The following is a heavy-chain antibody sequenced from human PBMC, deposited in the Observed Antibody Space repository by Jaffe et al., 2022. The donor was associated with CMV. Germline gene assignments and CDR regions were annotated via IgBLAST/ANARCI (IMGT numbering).Heavy chain of an antibody. Sequence: EVQLVESGGGLVQPGGSLRLSCAASGFTFSSYAMSWVRQAPGKGLEWVSAISGSGGSTYYADSVKGRFTISRDNSKNTLYLQMNSLRAEDTAVYYCAKLGRETYYYDSSGYYFLGNKANGNPGFFDYWGQGTLVTVSS. CDR3: AKLGRETYYYDSSGYYFLGNKANGNPGFFDY. V-gene: IGHV3-23*04. D-gene: IGHD3-22*01. J-gene: IGHJ4*02. CDR2: ISGSGGST. CDR1: GFTFSSYA.